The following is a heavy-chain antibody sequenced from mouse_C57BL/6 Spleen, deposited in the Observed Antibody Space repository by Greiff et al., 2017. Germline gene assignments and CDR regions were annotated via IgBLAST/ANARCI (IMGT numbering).Heavy chain of an antibody. CDR1: GFTFSDYG. Sequence: EVKLVESGGGLVKPGGSLKLSCAASGFTFSDYGMHWVRQAPEKGLEWVAYISSGSSTIYYADTVKGRFTISRDNAKNTLFLQMTSLRSEDTAMYDCAREIYYGSSFDYWGQGTTLTVSS. J-gene: IGHJ2*01. V-gene: IGHV5-17*01. CDR3: AREIYYGSSFDY. D-gene: IGHD1-1*01. CDR2: ISSGSSTI.